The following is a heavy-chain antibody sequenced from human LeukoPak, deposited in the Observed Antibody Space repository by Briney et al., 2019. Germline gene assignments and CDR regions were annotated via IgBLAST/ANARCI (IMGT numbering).Heavy chain of an antibody. CDR1: GYTFTSYY. D-gene: IGHD3-16*02. CDR3: ARDLGVAFGGVIDDLDY. CDR2: INPSGGST. J-gene: IGHJ4*02. V-gene: IGHV1-46*01. Sequence: ASVKVSCKASGYTFTSYYMHWVRQAPGQGLEWMGIINPSGGSTSYAQKFQGRVTMTRDTSTSTVYMELSSLRSGDTAVYYCARDLGVAFGGVIDDLDYWGQGTLVTVSS.